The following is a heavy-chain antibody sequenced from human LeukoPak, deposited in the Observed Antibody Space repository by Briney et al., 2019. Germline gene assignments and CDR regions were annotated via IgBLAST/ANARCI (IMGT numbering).Heavy chain of an antibody. CDR2: ISYDGSNK. D-gene: IGHD2-2*01. CDR3: ARGPAPIVVVPAANFDY. CDR1: GFTFSSYA. Sequence: GGSLRLSCAASGFTFSSYAMHWVRQAPGKGLEWVAVISYDGSNKSYADSVKGRFTISRDTSKNTLYLQMNSLRAEDTAVYYCARGPAPIVVVPAANFDYWGQGTLVTVSS. V-gene: IGHV3-30*01. J-gene: IGHJ4*02.